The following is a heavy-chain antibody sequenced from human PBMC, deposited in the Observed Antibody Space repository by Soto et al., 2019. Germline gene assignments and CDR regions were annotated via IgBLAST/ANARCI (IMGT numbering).Heavy chain of an antibody. CDR1: GFTFGDYA. J-gene: IGHJ6*02. CDR2: IRSKAYGGTT. V-gene: IGHV3-49*04. Sequence: GGSLRLSCTASGFTFGDYAMSWVRQAPGKGLEWVGFIRSKAYGGTTEYAASVKGRFTISRDDSKSIAYLQMNSLKTEDTAVYYCTASSSSDYYYYGMDVWGQGTTVTVSS. CDR3: TASSSSDYYYYGMDV. D-gene: IGHD6-6*01.